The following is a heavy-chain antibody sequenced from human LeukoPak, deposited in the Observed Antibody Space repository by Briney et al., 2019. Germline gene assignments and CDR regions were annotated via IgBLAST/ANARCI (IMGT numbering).Heavy chain of an antibody. D-gene: IGHD4-17*01. CDR2: IYPGDSDT. CDR1: GYSFTSYW. V-gene: IGHV5-51*01. CDR3: ARVYGDYLYYFDY. J-gene: IGHJ4*02. Sequence: GESLQISCKGSGYSFTSYWIGWVRRMPGKGLEWMGIIYPGDSDTRYSPSFQGQVTISADKSISTAYLQWSSLKASDTAMYYCARVYGDYLYYFDYWGQGTLVTVSS.